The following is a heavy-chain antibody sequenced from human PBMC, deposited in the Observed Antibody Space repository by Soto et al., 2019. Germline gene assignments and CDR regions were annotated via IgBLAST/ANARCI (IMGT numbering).Heavy chain of an antibody. J-gene: IGHJ4*02. V-gene: IGHV3-33*01. CDR3: ARDGDWNYPGD. CDR1: GFTFSSYG. D-gene: IGHD1-7*01. CDR2: IWYDGSNK. Sequence: QVQLVESGGGVVQPGRSLRLSCAASGFTFSSYGMHWVRQAPGKGLEWVAVIWYDGSNKYYADSVKGRFTISRDNSKNTLYLQMNSLRAEDTAVYYCARDGDWNYPGDWGQGTLVTVSS.